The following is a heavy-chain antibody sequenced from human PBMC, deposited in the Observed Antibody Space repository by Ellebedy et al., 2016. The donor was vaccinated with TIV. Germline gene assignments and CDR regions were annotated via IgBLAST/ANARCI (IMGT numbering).Heavy chain of an antibody. V-gene: IGHV3-20*04. CDR2: INWNGGST. Sequence: GESLKISCAASGFTFDDYGMSWVRQAPGKGLEWVSGINWNGGSTGYGDSVKGRFTISRDNAKNSLYLQMNSLRDEDTAVYYCARDLWPNRVDYWGQGTLVTVSS. CDR1: GFTFDDYG. J-gene: IGHJ4*02. D-gene: IGHD1-14*01. CDR3: ARDLWPNRVDY.